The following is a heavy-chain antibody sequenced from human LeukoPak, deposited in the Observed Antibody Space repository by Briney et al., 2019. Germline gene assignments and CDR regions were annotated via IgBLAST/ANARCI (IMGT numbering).Heavy chain of an antibody. J-gene: IGHJ3*02. CDR3: ARAGKTGAAAFDI. D-gene: IGHD3-10*01. V-gene: IGHV3-74*01. Sequence: PGGSLRLSCAASGFTFSRYWMHWVRQAPGKGLVWVSRINSDGSSTNYADSVKGRFTISRDNTKNTLYLQMNSLRAEDTAVYYCARAGKTGAAAFDIWGQGTVVTVSS. CDR1: GFTFSRYW. CDR2: INSDGSST.